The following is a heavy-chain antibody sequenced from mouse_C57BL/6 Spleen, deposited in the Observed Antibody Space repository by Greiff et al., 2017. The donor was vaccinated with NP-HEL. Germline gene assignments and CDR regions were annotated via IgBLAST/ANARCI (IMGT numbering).Heavy chain of an antibody. D-gene: IGHD1-1*01. CDR2: IYPGRGIT. CDR1: GYTFPSYG. CDR3: ARSEAYYGSSDAMDY. Sequence: QVQLQQSGAELARPGASVKRSCKASGYTFPSYGISWVKQRTGKGLEWIGEIYPGRGITYYNGKFKGKATLTAAKSSSTAYMELRSLTSEDSAVYFCARSEAYYGSSDAMDYWGQGTSVTVSS. V-gene: IGHV1-81*01. J-gene: IGHJ4*01.